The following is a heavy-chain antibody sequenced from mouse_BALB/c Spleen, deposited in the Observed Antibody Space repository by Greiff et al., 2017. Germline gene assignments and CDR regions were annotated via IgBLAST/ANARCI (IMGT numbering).Heavy chain of an antibody. D-gene: IGHD2-1*01. V-gene: IGHV1-15*01. CDR1: GFTFTDYD. Sequence: QVQLQQSGAELVRPGASVTLSCTASGFTFTDYDMHWVKQTPVHGLEWIGAIDPETGGTAYNQKFKGKATLTADKSSSTAYMEHRSLTSEDSAVYYCTRGIYYGPFDYWGQGTTLTVSS. CDR3: TRGIYYGPFDY. CDR2: IDPETGGT. J-gene: IGHJ2*01.